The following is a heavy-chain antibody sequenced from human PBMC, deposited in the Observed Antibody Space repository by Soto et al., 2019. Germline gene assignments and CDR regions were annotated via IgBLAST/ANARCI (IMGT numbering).Heavy chain of an antibody. CDR1: GYIFTNYD. CDR3: ARFGSAPYYYYGVDV. J-gene: IGHJ6*02. Sequence: QVQLVQSETEVKKPGASVKVSCKASGYIFTNYDITWVRQAPGQGLEWMGWVSGYTGNTKYAQKFQDRVTMTTDTSTSTVYMALRSLRSDDTAVYYCARFGSAPYYYYGVDVWGQGTTVFVS. CDR2: VSGYTGNT. D-gene: IGHD3-10*01. V-gene: IGHV1-18*01.